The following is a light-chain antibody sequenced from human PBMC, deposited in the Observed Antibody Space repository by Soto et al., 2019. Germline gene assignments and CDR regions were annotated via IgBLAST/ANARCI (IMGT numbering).Light chain of an antibody. V-gene: IGKV3-15*01. J-gene: IGKJ4*01. Sequence: EIVVRKSPATLSVSAGERATLSCRASQSVSSNLAWYQQRPGQAPRLLIYGASTRATGIPARFSGSGSGTEFTLTISSLQSEDFAVYYCQQRSNWPLTFGGGTKVDIK. CDR3: QQRSNWPLT. CDR2: GAS. CDR1: QSVSSN.